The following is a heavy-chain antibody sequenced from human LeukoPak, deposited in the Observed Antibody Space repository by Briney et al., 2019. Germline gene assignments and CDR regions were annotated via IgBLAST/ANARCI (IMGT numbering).Heavy chain of an antibody. CDR1: GFTFSTYG. CDR3: AKSGTRSSWSPRVKTYLDY. D-gene: IGHD6-13*01. Sequence: PGGSLRLSCAASGFTFSTYGMHWVRQAPGKGLEWVAVISYDGSNKYYADSAKGRFTISRDNSKNTLYLQMNSLRAEDTAVYYCAKSGTRSSWSPRVKTYLDYWGQGTLVTVSS. V-gene: IGHV3-30*18. CDR2: ISYDGSNK. J-gene: IGHJ4*02.